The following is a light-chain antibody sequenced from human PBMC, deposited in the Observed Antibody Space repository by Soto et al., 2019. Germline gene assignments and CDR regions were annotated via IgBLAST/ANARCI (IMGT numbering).Light chain of an antibody. CDR3: SSYTSSSTPHVV. J-gene: IGLJ2*01. CDR1: SSDVAGYKY. V-gene: IGLV2-14*01. Sequence: QSVLTQPASVSGSPGQSITISCTGTSSDVAGYKYVSWYQQHPGKAPKLMIYEVSNRPSGVSNRFSGSKSGNTASLTISGLQAEDEADYYCSSYTSSSTPHVVFGGGTKVTVL. CDR2: EVS.